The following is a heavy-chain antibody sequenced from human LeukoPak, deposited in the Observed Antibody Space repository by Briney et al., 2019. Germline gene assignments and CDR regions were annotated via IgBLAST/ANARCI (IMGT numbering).Heavy chain of an antibody. J-gene: IGHJ4*02. CDR1: GFTLSSYS. V-gene: IGHV3-21*01. CDR2: ISSSSSYI. Sequence: GGSLRPSCAASGFTLSSYSMNWVRQAPGKGLEWVSSISSSSSYIYYADSVKGRFTISRDNAKNSLYLQMNSLRAEDTAVYYCARDRDDYVWGSYRYRRGHFDYWGQGTLVTVSS. D-gene: IGHD3-16*02. CDR3: ARDRDDYVWGSYRYRRGHFDY.